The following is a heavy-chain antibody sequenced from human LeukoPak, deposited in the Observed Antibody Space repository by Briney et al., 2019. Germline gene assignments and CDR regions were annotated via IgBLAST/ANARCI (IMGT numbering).Heavy chain of an antibody. J-gene: IGHJ4*02. V-gene: IGHV1-69*05. CDR1: GGTFSSYA. D-gene: IGHD6-13*01. Sequence: GASVKVSCKASGGTFSSYAISWVRQAPGQGLEWMGGIIPIFGTANYAQKFQGRVTITTDESTSTAYMELSSLRSEDTAVYYCANGWYSSSWGRIYFDYWGQGTLVTVSS. CDR2: IIPIFGTA. CDR3: ANGWYSSSWGRIYFDY.